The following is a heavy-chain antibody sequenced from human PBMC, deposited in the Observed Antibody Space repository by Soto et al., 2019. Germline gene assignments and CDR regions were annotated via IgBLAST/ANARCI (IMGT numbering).Heavy chain of an antibody. D-gene: IGHD6-19*01. CDR3: ARGPRYSSGWYGY. CDR2: INHSGST. V-gene: IGHV4-34*01. CDR1: GGSFSGYY. Sequence: KPXETLSLTCAVYGGSFSGYYWSWIRQPPGKGLEWIGEINHSGSTNYNPSLKSRVTISVDTSKNQFSLKLSSVTAADTAVYYCARGPRYSSGWYGYWGQGTLVTVSS. J-gene: IGHJ4*02.